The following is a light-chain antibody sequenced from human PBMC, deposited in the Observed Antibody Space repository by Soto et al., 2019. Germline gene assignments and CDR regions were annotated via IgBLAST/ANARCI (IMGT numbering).Light chain of an antibody. CDR3: QQLNNFPRT. V-gene: IGKV1-9*01. CDR1: QGISSY. CDR2: GAS. Sequence: DIQLTQSPSFLSASVGDRVTITCRASQGISSYLAWYQQRPGKAPKLLMYGASTLQSGVTSRFSGSASGTTFTLTINILQPEDFATYYCQQLNNFPRTFGQGTKVE. J-gene: IGKJ1*01.